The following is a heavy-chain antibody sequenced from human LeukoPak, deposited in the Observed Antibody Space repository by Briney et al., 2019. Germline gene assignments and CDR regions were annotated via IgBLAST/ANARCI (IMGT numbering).Heavy chain of an antibody. CDR1: GFTFSSYS. J-gene: IGHJ3*02. D-gene: IGHD4-17*01. Sequence: GGSLRLSCAASGFTFSSYSMNWVRQAPGKGLEWVSSISSSSTYIYYADSVKGRFTISRDNAKNSLYLQMNSLRAEDTAVYYCARVATTVTHDAFDIWGQGIMVTVSS. CDR3: ARVATTVTHDAFDI. V-gene: IGHV3-21*01. CDR2: ISSSSTYI.